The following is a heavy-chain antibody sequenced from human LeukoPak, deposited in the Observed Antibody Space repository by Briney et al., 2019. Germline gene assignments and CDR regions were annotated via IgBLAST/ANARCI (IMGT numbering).Heavy chain of an antibody. D-gene: IGHD4-17*01. Sequence: GSLRLSCAASGFTFSSYSMNWVRQAPGKGLEWVSSISSSSSYLYYADSVKGRFTISRDNAKNSLYLQMNSLRAEDTAVYYCGRVGGDYGDHHGMDVWGQGTTVTVSS. V-gene: IGHV3-21*01. CDR2: ISSSSSYL. CDR1: GFTFSSYS. J-gene: IGHJ6*02. CDR3: GRVGGDYGDHHGMDV.